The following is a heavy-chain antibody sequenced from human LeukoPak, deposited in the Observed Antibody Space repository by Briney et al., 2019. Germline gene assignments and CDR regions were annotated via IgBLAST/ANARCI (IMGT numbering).Heavy chain of an antibody. J-gene: IGHJ4*02. CDR3: AKERYYYDSSGYYDY. D-gene: IGHD3-22*01. CDR2: ISGSGGST. CDR1: GFTFGSYA. Sequence: PGGSLRLSCAASGFTFGSYAMSWVRQAPGKGLEWVSAISGSGGSTYYADSVKGRFTISRDNSKNTLYLQMNSLRAEDTAVYYCAKERYYYDSSGYYDYWGQGTLVTVSS. V-gene: IGHV3-23*01.